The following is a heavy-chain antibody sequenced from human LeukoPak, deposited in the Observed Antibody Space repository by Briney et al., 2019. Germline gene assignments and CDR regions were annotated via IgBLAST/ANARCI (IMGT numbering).Heavy chain of an antibody. CDR2: IYYSGST. D-gene: IGHD2-2*01. V-gene: IGHV4-59*01. CDR3: ARESIDCSSTSCYMSWFDP. J-gene: IGHJ5*02. CDR1: GVSISSYY. Sequence: AETLSLTCTVSGVSISSYYWSWVRQPPGKGLEWIGYIYYSGSTNYNPSLTSRVTISVDTSKNQFSLKLSSVTAADTAVYYCARESIDCSSTSCYMSWFDPWGQGTLVTVSS.